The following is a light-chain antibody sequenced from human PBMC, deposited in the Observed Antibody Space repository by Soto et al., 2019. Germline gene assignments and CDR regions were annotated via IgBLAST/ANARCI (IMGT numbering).Light chain of an antibody. CDR1: SSNIGAGYD. V-gene: IGLV1-40*01. CDR2: GNS. Sequence: QSVLTQPPSVSGAPGQRVTISCTGSSSNIGAGYDVHWYQQLPGTAPKLLIYGNSNRPSGVPDRFSGSKSGTSASLAITGLQAEDEADYYCQSYDSSRGGVFGTGTKVTVL. J-gene: IGLJ1*01. CDR3: QSYDSSRGGV.